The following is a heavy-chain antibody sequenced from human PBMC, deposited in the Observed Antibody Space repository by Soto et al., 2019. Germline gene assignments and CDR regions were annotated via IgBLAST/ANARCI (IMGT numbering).Heavy chain of an antibody. V-gene: IGHV4-30-2*01. Sequence: SETISLTCIVSGGTISGYYWSWIRQPPGKGLEWIGYIYHSGSTYYNPSLKSRVTISVDRSKNQFSLKLSSVTTADTAVYYCARVPGPWGQGTLVTVSS. CDR3: ARVPGP. CDR1: GGTISGYY. J-gene: IGHJ5*02. CDR2: IYHSGST.